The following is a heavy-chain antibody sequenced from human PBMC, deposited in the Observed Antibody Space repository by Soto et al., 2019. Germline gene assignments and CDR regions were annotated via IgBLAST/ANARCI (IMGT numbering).Heavy chain of an antibody. CDR3: ARYGTYYYDSSGGGVADY. J-gene: IGHJ4*02. Sequence: QVQLVQSGAEVKKPGASVKVSCKASGYTFTSYGISWVRQAPGQGLEWMGWISAYNGNTNYAQKLQGRDTMTTDTSTSTAYMELRSLRSDDTAVYYCARYGTYYYDSSGGGVADYWGQGTLVTVSS. CDR2: ISAYNGNT. V-gene: IGHV1-18*01. D-gene: IGHD3-22*01. CDR1: GYTFTSYG.